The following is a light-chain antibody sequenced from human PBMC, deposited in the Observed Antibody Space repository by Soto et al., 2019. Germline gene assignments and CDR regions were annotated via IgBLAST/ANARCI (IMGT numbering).Light chain of an antibody. CDR2: GAS. CDR1: QSVSDNY. V-gene: IGKV3-20*01. J-gene: IGKJ4*01. CDR3: QQYGGSPRVS. Sequence: EIVLTQSPGALSLSPGERATLSCRASQSVSDNYLAWYQQKPGQAPRLLTYGASIRATGIPDRFSGSGSGADFTLTISRLEPEDFAVYYCQQYGGSPRVSFGGGTKVEIK.